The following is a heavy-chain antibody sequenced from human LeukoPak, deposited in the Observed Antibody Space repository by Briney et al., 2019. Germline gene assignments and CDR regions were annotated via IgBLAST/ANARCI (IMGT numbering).Heavy chain of an antibody. CDR3: ARGQQLVLGWFVP. CDR1: GGSISSSSYY. V-gene: IGHV4-39*01. CDR2: IYYSGST. Sequence: PSETLSLTCTVSGGSISSSSYYWGWIRQPPGKGLEWIGSIYYSGSTYYNPSLKSRVTISVDTSKNQFSLKLSSVTAADTAVYYCARGQQLVLGWFVPWGQGTLVTVSS. J-gene: IGHJ5*02. D-gene: IGHD6-13*01.